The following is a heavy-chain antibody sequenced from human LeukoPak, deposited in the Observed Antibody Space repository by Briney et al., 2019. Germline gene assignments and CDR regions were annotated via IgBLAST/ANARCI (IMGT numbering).Heavy chain of an antibody. CDR3: ARGRTQAYGSGTYSDY. D-gene: IGHD3-10*01. V-gene: IGHV3-64*01. J-gene: IGHJ4*02. Sequence: GGSPRLSCAASGFTFSSYAMHWVRQAPGKGLEYVSAISSNGGSTYYANSVKGRFTISRDNSKNTLFLQMGSLRDEEMGVYYCARGRTQAYGSGTYSDYWGQGTLVTVSS. CDR2: ISSNGGST. CDR1: GFTFSSYA.